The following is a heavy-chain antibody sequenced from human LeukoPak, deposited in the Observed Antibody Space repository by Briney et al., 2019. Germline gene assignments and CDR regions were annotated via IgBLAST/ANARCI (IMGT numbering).Heavy chain of an antibody. CDR2: IYTSGST. J-gene: IGHJ5*02. CDR3: AREVGHYDFWSADEWRWFDP. V-gene: IGHV4-4*07. CDR1: GGSISSYY. Sequence: SETLSLTCTVSGGSISSYYWSWIRQPAGKGLEWIGHIYTSGSTNYNPSLKSRVTMSVDTSKNQFSLKLSSVTAADTAVYYCAREVGHYDFWSADEWRWFDPWGQGTLVTVSS. D-gene: IGHD3-3*01.